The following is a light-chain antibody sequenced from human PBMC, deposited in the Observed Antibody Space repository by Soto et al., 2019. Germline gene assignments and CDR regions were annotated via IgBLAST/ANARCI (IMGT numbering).Light chain of an antibody. CDR2: GNS. CDR1: SSNIGAGYD. J-gene: IGLJ2*01. V-gene: IGLV1-40*01. Sequence: QSVLTQPPSVSGAPGQSVTISCTGSSSNIGAGYDVHWYQQLPGTAPKLLIYGNSNRPSGVPDRFSGSKSGTSASLAITGLQAEDEADYYCQSYDSSLSGPKFGGGTKLTVL. CDR3: QSYDSSLSGPK.